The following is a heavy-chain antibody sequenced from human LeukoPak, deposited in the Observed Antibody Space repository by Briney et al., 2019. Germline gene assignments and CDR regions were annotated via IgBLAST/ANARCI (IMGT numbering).Heavy chain of an antibody. J-gene: IGHJ4*02. D-gene: IGHD1-26*01. CDR3: ARMVGATTSRRHFDY. CDR2: MNPNSGNT. Sequence: ASVKVSCKASGSTVTSYDINWVRQATGQGLEWMGWMNPNSGNTGYAQKFQGRVTMTRSTSISTAYMELSSLRSEDTAVYYCARMVGATTSRRHFDYWGQGTLVTVSS. V-gene: IGHV1-8*01. CDR1: GSTVTSYD.